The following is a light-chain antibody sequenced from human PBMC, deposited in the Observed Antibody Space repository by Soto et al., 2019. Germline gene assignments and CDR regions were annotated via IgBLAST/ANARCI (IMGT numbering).Light chain of an antibody. CDR3: CSYAGSSTWV. J-gene: IGLJ1*01. V-gene: IGLV2-23*01. CDR2: EGS. CDR1: SSDVGSYNL. Sequence: QSVLTQPASVSGSPGQSITISCTGTSSDVGSYNLVSWYQQHPGKAPKLMIYEGSKRPSGVSNRFSGSKSGNTASLTISGLHAEDEADYYCCSYAGSSTWVFGTGTKLTVL.